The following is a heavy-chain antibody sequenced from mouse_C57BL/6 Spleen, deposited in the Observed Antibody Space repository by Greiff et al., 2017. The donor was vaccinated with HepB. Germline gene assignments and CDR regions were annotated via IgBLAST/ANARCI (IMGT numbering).Heavy chain of an antibody. D-gene: IGHD5-1-1*01. V-gene: IGHV1-54*01. J-gene: IGHJ2*01. CDR1: GYAFTNYL. Sequence: QVQLKQSGAELVRPGTSVKVSCKASGYAFTNYLIEWVKQRPGQGLEWIGVINPGSGGTNYNEKFKGKATLTADKSSSTAYMQLSSLTSEDSAVYFCARSGYTSFDYWGQGTTLTVSS. CDR3: ARSGYTSFDY. CDR2: INPGSGGT.